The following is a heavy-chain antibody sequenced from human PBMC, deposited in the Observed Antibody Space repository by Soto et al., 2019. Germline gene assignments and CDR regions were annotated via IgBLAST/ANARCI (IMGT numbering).Heavy chain of an antibody. CDR3: ARDQDYGDYWYFDL. CDR1: GFTFSSYS. J-gene: IGHJ2*01. Sequence: EVQLVESGGGLVKPGGSLRLSCAASGFTFSSYSMNWVRQAPGKGLEWVSSISSSSSYIYYADSVKGRFTISRDNAKNSLYLQMNSLRAEDTAVYYCARDQDYGDYWYFDLWGRGTLVTVSS. V-gene: IGHV3-21*01. D-gene: IGHD4-17*01. CDR2: ISSSSSYI.